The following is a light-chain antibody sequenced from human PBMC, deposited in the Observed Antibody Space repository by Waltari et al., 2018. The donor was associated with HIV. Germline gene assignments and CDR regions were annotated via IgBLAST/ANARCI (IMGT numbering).Light chain of an antibody. V-gene: IGKV1-5*03. CDR3: QQYNSYSQT. J-gene: IGKJ1*01. CDR1: QSISSW. Sequence: DIQMTQSPSNLSASVGDRVTITCRASQSISSWLAWYQQKPGKAPKLLIYKASSLESGVPSRFSGSGSGTEFTLTISSLQPDDFAAYYCQQYNSYSQTFGQGTKVEMK. CDR2: KAS.